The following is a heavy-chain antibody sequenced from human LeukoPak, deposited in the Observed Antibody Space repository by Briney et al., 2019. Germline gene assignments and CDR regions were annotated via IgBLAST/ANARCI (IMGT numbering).Heavy chain of an antibody. D-gene: IGHD1-20*01. Sequence: SQTLSLTCTVSGGSISSGSYYWSWIRQPAGKGLEWIGRIYTSGSTNYNPSLKSRVTISVDTSKNQFSLKLSSVTAADTAVYYRARVLHNWNDDWFDPWGQGTLVTVSS. V-gene: IGHV4-61*02. CDR3: ARVLHNWNDDWFDP. J-gene: IGHJ5*02. CDR1: GGSISSGSYY. CDR2: IYTSGST.